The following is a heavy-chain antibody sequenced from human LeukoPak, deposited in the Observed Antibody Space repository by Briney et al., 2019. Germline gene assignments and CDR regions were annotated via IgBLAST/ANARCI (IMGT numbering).Heavy chain of an antibody. V-gene: IGHV4-30-2*01. CDR1: GGSISSGGYS. J-gene: IGHJ4*02. CDR2: IYHSGST. D-gene: IGHD2-2*01. Sequence: SETLSLTCAVSGGSISSGGYSWRWIRQPPGKGLEWIGYIYHSGSTYYNPSLKSRVTISVDRSKNQFSLKLSSVTAADTAVYYCARDYCSSTSCYFDYWGQGTLVTVSS. CDR3: ARDYCSSTSCYFDY.